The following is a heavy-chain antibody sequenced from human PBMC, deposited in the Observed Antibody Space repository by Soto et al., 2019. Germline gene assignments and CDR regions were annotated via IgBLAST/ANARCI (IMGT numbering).Heavy chain of an antibody. D-gene: IGHD6-19*01. J-gene: IGHJ5*02. CDR3: ARHRIAVAGDNWFDP. CDR1: GYTFTSYG. Sequence: GASVKVSCKASGYTFTSYGTSWVRQAPGQGLEWMGWISAYNGNTNYAQKLQGRVTMTTDTSTSTAYMELRSLRSDDTAVYYCARHRIAVAGDNWFDPWGQGTLVTVSS. CDR2: ISAYNGNT. V-gene: IGHV1-18*01.